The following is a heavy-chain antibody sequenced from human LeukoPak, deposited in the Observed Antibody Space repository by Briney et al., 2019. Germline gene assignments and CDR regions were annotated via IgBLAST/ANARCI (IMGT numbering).Heavy chain of an antibody. Sequence: GGSLRLSCAASGFTFDDYAMHWVRQAPGKGLEWVSGISWNSGSIGYADSVKGRFTISRDNAKNSLYLQMNSLRAEDTAVYYCAREKGYCSSTSCFSLDYWGQGTLVTVSS. CDR3: AREKGYCSSTSCFSLDY. V-gene: IGHV3-9*01. CDR1: GFTFDDYA. J-gene: IGHJ4*02. CDR2: ISWNSGSI. D-gene: IGHD2-2*01.